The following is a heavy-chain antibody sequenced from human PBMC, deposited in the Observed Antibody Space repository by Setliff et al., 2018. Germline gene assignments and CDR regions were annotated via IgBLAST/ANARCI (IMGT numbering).Heavy chain of an antibody. V-gene: IGHV1-18*01. CDR3: SRLVRYCTTTSCQGASGAEF. CDR1: GYTFSNYG. D-gene: IGHD2-2*01. J-gene: IGHJ4*02. CDR2: ISAYSGNT. Sequence: ASVKVSCQASGYTFSNYGITWVRQAPGQGLEWMGWISAYSGNTKYAQKLQGRVTMTTDTSTTTAYLELRSLTSDDTAVYYCSRLVRYCTTTSCQGASGAEFWGQGTLVTVS.